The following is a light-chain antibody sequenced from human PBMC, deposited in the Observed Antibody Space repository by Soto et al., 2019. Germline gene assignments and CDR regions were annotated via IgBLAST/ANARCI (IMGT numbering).Light chain of an antibody. V-gene: IGKV1-39*01. CDR1: QNISIY. CDR2: TTS. J-gene: IGKJ2*01. Sequence: DIQMTQSPSSLSASVGDRVTITCRASQNISIYLNWYQQKVGKAPNLLIYTTSTLQSGVPSRISGSGSGTDFTLTISSLQPEDFATYYCQQSYSTPLRFGQGSKVEIK. CDR3: QQSYSTPLR.